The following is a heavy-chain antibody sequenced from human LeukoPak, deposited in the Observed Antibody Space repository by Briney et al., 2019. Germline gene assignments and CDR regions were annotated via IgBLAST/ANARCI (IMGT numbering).Heavy chain of an antibody. Sequence: SETLSLTCAVYGEPFSGYYWSWIRQPPGKGLEWIGEINHSGSTNYNPSLKSRVTISVDTSKNQFSLKPSSVTAADTAVYYCAREIWEYYDFWSGHYYYYYYMDVWGKGTTVTVSS. D-gene: IGHD3-3*01. J-gene: IGHJ6*03. CDR1: GEPFSGYY. CDR3: AREIWEYYDFWSGHYYYYYYMDV. CDR2: INHSGST. V-gene: IGHV4-34*01.